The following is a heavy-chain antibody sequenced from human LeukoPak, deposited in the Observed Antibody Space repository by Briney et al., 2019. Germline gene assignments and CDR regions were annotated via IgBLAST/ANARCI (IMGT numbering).Heavy chain of an antibody. D-gene: IGHD3-10*01. V-gene: IGHV4-34*01. CDR3: ARHHRSGSSRYYYYYYMDV. Sequence: PSETLSLTCAVYGGSFSGYYWSWIRQPPGKGLEWIGEINHSGSTNYNPSLKSRVTISVDTSKNQFSLKLSSVTAADTAVYYCARHHRSGSSRYYYYYYMDVWGEGTTVTISS. CDR2: INHSGST. CDR1: GGSFSGYY. J-gene: IGHJ6*03.